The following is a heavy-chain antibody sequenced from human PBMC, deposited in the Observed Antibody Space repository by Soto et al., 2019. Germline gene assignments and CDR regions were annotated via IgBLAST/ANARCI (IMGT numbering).Heavy chain of an antibody. Sequence: XSVKVSCKASGSTFTSYDKHWVRQAPGQSLEWMGWINAGNGNTKDSQKFQGRVTITRDTSASTANMELSSLRSEDTAVYYCARVPSYYYDSSGYYWLDQWGQGTMVPVSS. CDR2: INAGNGNT. CDR3: ARVPSYYYDSSGYYWLDQ. CDR1: GSTFTSYD. D-gene: IGHD3-22*01. J-gene: IGHJ5*02. V-gene: IGHV1-3*01.